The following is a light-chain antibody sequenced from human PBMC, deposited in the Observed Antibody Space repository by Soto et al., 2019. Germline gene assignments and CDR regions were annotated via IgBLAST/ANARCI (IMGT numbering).Light chain of an antibody. J-gene: IGKJ1*01. V-gene: IGKV3-20*01. CDR2: GAS. Sequence: ELVLTQSPGPLSLSPGERSTLSCMASQSVTSSYLAWYQQKPGQAPRLLIYGASSRATGIPARFSGSGSGTEFTLTISSLQSEDFAVYYCQQYNNWPWTVGQGNKVDIK. CDR3: QQYNNWPWT. CDR1: QSVTSSY.